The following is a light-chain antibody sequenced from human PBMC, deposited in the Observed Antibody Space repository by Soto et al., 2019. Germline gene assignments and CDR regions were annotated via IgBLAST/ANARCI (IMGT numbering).Light chain of an antibody. Sequence: DIQMTQSPPSLSASVGDRVTITCRASETITDFLNWYQLKPVKAPKLLIYSASNLQPGVPSRFSGSGYGTDFTLTLSGLQHEDSATYYCQQNFSPFVTFGAGTKVEV. V-gene: IGKV1-39*01. CDR2: SAS. CDR1: ETITDF. CDR3: QQNFSPFVT. J-gene: IGKJ4*01.